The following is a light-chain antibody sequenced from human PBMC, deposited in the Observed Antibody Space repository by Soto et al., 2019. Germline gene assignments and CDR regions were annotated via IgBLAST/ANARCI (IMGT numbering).Light chain of an antibody. CDR1: SSDVGGYNY. CDR2: EVS. V-gene: IGLV2-14*01. Sequence: QSALTQPASVSGSPGQSITISCTGTSSDVGGYNYVAWYQQHPGKVPRLMIYEVSNRPSGVPDRFSGSKSGTSASLAISGLRSEDEADYYCAAWDDSLSGSVVFGGGTKLTVL. CDR3: AAWDDSLSGSVV. J-gene: IGLJ2*01.